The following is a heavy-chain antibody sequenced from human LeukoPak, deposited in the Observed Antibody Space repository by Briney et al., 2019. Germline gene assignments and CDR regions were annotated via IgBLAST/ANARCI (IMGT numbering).Heavy chain of an antibody. J-gene: IGHJ4*02. D-gene: IGHD3-10*01. V-gene: IGHV4-39*02. CDR3: AREYDSGSYLF. CDR2: IRYRGST. Sequence: SETLSLTCTVSGGSVSSTTYYWGWIRQSPGKGLQWIGSIRYRGSTYSNPSLKTRVTISVDTSKNHLSLKLNSVTAADTAVYHCAREYDSGSYLFWGQGILVTVSS. CDR1: GGSVSSTTYY.